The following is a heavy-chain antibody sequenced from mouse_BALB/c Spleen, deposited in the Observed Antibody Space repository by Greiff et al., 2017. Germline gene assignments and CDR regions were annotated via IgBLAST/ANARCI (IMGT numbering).Heavy chain of an antibody. CDR1: GFTFSSYA. J-gene: IGHJ4*01. D-gene: IGHD2-3*01. V-gene: IGHV5-6-5*01. CDR3: ARGDGFGAMDY. Sequence: DVHLVESGGGLVKPGGSLKLSCAASGFTFSSYAMSWVRQTPEKGLEWVASISSGGSTYYPDSVKGRFTISRDNARNILYLQMSSLRSEDTAMYYCARGDGFGAMDYWGQGTSVTVSS. CDR2: ISSGGST.